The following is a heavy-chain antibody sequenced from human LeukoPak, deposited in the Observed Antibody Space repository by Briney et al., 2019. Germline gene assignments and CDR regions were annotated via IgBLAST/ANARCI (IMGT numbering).Heavy chain of an antibody. CDR3: ARDLSGVTGYTYGRGIDY. J-gene: IGHJ4*02. V-gene: IGHV3-7*01. CDR2: IKKDGSEK. CDR1: GFTFSSHW. D-gene: IGHD5-18*01. Sequence: GGSLRLSCAASGFTFSSHWMSWVRQAPGKGLEWVANIKKDGSEKYYVDSVKGRFTISRDNAKTSLYLQMNSLRAEDTAVYYCARDLSGVTGYTYGRGIDYWGQGTLVTVSS.